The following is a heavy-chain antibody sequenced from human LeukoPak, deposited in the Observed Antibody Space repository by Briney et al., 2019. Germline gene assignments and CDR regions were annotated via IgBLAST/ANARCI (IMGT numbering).Heavy chain of an antibody. CDR3: ARDIPYYYDSNGYHFDY. CDR2: ISYDGSNK. D-gene: IGHD3-22*01. V-gene: IGHV3-30-3*01. CDR1: GFTFSSYA. J-gene: IGHJ4*02. Sequence: GRSLRLSCAASGFTFSSYAMHWVRQAPGKGLEWVAVISYDGSNKYYADSVKGRFTISRDNSKNTLYLQMNSLRAEDTAVYYCARDIPYYYDSNGYHFDYWGQGTLVTVSS.